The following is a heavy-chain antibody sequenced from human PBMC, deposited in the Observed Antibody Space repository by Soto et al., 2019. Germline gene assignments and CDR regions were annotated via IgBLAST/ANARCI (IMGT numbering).Heavy chain of an antibody. D-gene: IGHD6-13*01. V-gene: IGHV4-4*02. CDR1: SGSISSSNW. J-gene: IGHJ4*02. CDR2: IYHSGST. CDR3: AREARIAAAGTLDY. Sequence: QVQLQESGPGLVKPSGTMSLSCTVSSGSISSSNWWSWVRQPPGKGLEWIGEIYHSGSTNYNPSLKSLVSISVDKSKSKFALKISSVTAADTAVYYCAREARIAAAGTLDYWGQGTLVTVSS.